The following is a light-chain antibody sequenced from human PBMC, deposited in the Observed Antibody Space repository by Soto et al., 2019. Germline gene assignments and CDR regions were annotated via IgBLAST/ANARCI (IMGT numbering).Light chain of an antibody. J-gene: IGLJ1*01. CDR3: SSYTSTTTVRFV. V-gene: IGLV2-14*01. CDR1: SSDIGDSNF. Sequence: QSVRAQPASVSVSPGQSITISCTGTSSDIGDSNFVSWYQHHPGKAPKLLIYDVSDRPSRISSRFSGSKPANTASLTISGLQAEDEALYYCSSYTSTTTVRFVFGTGTKVTVL. CDR2: DVS.